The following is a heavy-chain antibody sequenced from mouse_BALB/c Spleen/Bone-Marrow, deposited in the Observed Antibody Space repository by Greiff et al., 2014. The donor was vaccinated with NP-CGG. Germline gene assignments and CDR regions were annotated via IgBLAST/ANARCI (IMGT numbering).Heavy chain of an antibody. Sequence: VQLQQSGAKLVRPGVSVKISCKGSGYTFTDHAIHWVKRSHAKSLEWIGVISGYYGDAIYDQKFKGKATMTVDKSSSTAYMELARLTSEDSAIYYCAGSGKVRNAMDYWGQGTSVTVSS. CDR3: AGSGKVRNAMDY. J-gene: IGHJ4*01. V-gene: IGHV1S137*01. CDR2: ISGYYGDA. D-gene: IGHD2-14*01. CDR1: GYTFTDHA.